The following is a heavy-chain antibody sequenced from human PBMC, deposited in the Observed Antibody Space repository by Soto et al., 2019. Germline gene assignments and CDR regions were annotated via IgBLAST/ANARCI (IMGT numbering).Heavy chain of an antibody. J-gene: IGHJ4*02. CDR1: GFTFSSCA. Sequence: GGSLRLSCAASGFTFSSCAMHWVRQAPGKGLEWVAVISYDGSNKYYADSVKGRFTISRDNSKNTLYLQMNSLRAEDTAVYYCARSLDGGYLFDYWGQGTLVTVSS. D-gene: IGHD4-17*01. CDR2: ISYDGSNK. CDR3: ARSLDGGYLFDY. V-gene: IGHV3-30-3*01.